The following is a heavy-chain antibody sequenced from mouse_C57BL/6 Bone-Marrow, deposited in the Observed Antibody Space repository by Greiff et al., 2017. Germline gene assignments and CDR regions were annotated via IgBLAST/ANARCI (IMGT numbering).Heavy chain of an antibody. CDR2: IYPRDGST. J-gene: IGHJ2*01. V-gene: IGHV1-78*01. D-gene: IGHD2-2*01. CDR3: AKGRYYGYDGYYFDY. Sequence: VKLVESDAELVKPGASVKISCKVSGYTFTDHTIHWMKQRPEQGLEWIGYIYPRDGSTKYNEKFKGKATLTADKSSSTAYMQLNSLTSEDSAVYFCAKGRYYGYDGYYFDYWGQGTTLTVSS. CDR1: GYTFTDHT.